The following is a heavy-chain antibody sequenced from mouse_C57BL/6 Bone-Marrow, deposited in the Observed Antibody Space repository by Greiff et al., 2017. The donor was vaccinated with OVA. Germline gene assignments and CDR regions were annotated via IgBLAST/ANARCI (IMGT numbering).Heavy chain of an antibody. CDR2: IDPANGNT. J-gene: IGHJ4*01. V-gene: IGHV14-3*01. D-gene: IGHD1-1*01. Sequence: VQLQQSVAELVRPGASVKLSCTASGFNIKNTYMHWVKQRPEQGLEWIGRIDPANGNTKYAPKFQGKATITADTSSNTAYLQLSSLTSEDTAIYYCARRITTVVGSYYAMDYWGQGTSVTVSS. CDR1: GFNIKNTY. CDR3: ARRITTVVGSYYAMDY.